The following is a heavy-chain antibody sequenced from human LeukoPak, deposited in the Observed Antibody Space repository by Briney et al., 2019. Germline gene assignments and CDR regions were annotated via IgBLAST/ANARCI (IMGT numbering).Heavy chain of an antibody. CDR2: SNAGNGNT. Sequence: ASVKGSCKASGYTFSSYAMHWVRQAPGQRLEWMGWSNAGNGNTKYSQEFQGRVTITRDTSASTTYMELSSLRSEDMAVYYCARSRGLGYFDYWGQGTLVTVSS. J-gene: IGHJ4*02. CDR3: ARSRGLGYFDY. D-gene: IGHD3-16*01. V-gene: IGHV1-3*02. CDR1: GYTFSSYA.